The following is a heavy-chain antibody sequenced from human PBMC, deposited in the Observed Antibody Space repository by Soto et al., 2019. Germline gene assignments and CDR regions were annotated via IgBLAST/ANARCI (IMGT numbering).Heavy chain of an antibody. CDR3: ARSNRDAFDI. CDR1: GFTFSSYS. J-gene: IGHJ3*02. Sequence: SLRLSCAASGFTFSSYSMNWVRRVPGKGREGVSSISSSSSYIYYADSGKGRFTISRDNPKNSLFLQMNSLRAEDTAVYYCARSNRDAFDIWGQGTMVTVS. V-gene: IGHV3-21*01. CDR2: ISSSSSYI.